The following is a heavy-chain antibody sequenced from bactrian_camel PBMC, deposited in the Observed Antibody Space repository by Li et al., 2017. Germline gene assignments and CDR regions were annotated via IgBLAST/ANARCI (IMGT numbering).Heavy chain of an antibody. CDR2: IRTAGGTT. CDR3: AAFERVAPGPLNCGFALRSDVYDF. J-gene: IGHJ4*01. CDR1: GDTNGMNC. V-gene: IGHV3S54*01. D-gene: IGHD7*01. Sequence: HVQLVESGGGSVQSGGSPRLSCVASGDTNGMNCMGWFRQEPGKEREGVAAIRTAGGTTYYADSVKGRFTISQDNAKNILYLQMNSLKPEDSAMYYCAAFERVAPGPLNCGFALRSDVYDFWGQGTQVTVS.